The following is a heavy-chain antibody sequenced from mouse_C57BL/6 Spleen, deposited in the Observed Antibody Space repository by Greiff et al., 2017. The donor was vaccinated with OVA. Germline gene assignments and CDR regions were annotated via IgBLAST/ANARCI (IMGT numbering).Heavy chain of an antibody. J-gene: IGHJ2*01. V-gene: IGHV5-16*01. CDR3: AREREYYGGYDVDY. CDR2: INYDSSST. CDR1: GYTFSDYY. Sequence: EVQGVESEGGLVQPGSSMKLSCTASGYTFSDYYMPWVRQVPEKGLEWVANINYDSSSTYYRDSLKGRFIISRYNAKNILYLQMSSLKYEDAATYYSAREREYYGGYDVDYWGQGTTLTVSS. D-gene: IGHD2-2*01.